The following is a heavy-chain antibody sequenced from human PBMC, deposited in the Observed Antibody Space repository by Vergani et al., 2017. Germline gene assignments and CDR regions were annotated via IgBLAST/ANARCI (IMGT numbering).Heavy chain of an antibody. Sequence: QLQLQESGPGLVKPSETLSLTCTVSGVSIGSNSYYWGWIRQPPGKGLEWIGSIYYSGSTYYNPSLKSRVTISVDTSKNQFSLKLSSVTAADTAVYYCARLRGTMVRGVKDAFDIWGQGTMVTVSS. CDR2: IYYSGST. CDR1: GVSIGSNSYY. CDR3: ARLRGTMVRGVKDAFDI. V-gene: IGHV4-39*01. D-gene: IGHD3-10*01. J-gene: IGHJ3*02.